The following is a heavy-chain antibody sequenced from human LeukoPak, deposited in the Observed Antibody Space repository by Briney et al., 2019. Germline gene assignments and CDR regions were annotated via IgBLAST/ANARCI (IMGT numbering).Heavy chain of an antibody. CDR2: ISSSSSYI. CDR1: GFTLSDYV. J-gene: IGHJ4*02. CDR3: ARADCGGDCSAFDY. D-gene: IGHD2-21*02. V-gene: IGHV3-21*01. Sequence: GGSLRLSCSASGFTLSDYVMHWVRQAPGKGLEWVSSISSSSSYIYYADSVKGRFTISRDNAKNSLYLQMNSLRAEDTAVYYCARADCGGDCSAFDYWGQGTLVTVSS.